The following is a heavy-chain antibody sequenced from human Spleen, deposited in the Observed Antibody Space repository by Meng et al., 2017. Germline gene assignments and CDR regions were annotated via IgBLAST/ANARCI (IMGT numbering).Heavy chain of an antibody. V-gene: IGHV1-69*05. CDR2: IIPIFGTA. D-gene: IGHD3-10*01. CDR1: GGTFSSYA. CDR3: ARGKVSMVRGVLNWFDP. J-gene: IGHJ5*02. Sequence: QVQLVQAGSEVKKPGSSGKVSCKAAGGTFSSYAISWGRQAPGQGLEWMGGIIPIFGTANYAQKFQGRVTITTDESTSTAYMELSSLRSEDTAVYYCARGKVSMVRGVLNWFDPWGQGTLVTVSS.